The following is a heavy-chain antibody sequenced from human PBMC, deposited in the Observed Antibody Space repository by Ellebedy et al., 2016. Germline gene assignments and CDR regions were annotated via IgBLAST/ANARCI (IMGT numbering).Heavy chain of an antibody. CDR1: GYTFTDYW. Sequence: GESLKISCKASGYTFTDYWISWVRQMPGKGLEWMGLIYPQDSDTRYSPSFQGQVTISVDKSINTAYLQWSSLKASDSAIYYCAKRGVGAVSYGIEDWGQGTLVTVSS. CDR2: IYPQDSDT. J-gene: IGHJ4*02. CDR3: AKRGVGAVSYGIED. V-gene: IGHV5-51*01. D-gene: IGHD5-18*01.